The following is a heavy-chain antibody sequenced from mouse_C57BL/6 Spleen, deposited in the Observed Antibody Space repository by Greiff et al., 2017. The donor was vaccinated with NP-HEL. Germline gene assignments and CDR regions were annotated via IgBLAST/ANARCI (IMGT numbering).Heavy chain of an antibody. CDR3: ARLVALDAMDY. V-gene: IGHV1-80*01. Sequence: QVQLQQSGAELVKPGASVKISCKASGYAFSSYWMNWVKQRPGKGLEWIGQIYPGDGDTNYNGKFKGKATLTADKSSSTAYMQLSSLTSEDSAVYFCARLVALDAMDYWGQGTSVTVSS. CDR1: GYAFSSYW. D-gene: IGHD1-1*01. CDR2: IYPGDGDT. J-gene: IGHJ4*01.